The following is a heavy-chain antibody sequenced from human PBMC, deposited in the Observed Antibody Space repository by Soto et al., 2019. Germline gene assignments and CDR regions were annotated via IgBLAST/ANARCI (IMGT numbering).Heavy chain of an antibody. CDR2: ISYDGSNK. Sequence: ESGGGVVQPGRSLRLSCAASGFTFSSYAMHWVRQAPGKGLEWVAVISYDGSNKYYADSVKGRFTIYRDNSKNTLYLQMNSLRAEDTAVYYCAREGLSGGYSSGWYTAPFDYWGQGTLVTVSS. CDR1: GFTFSSYA. D-gene: IGHD6-19*01. CDR3: AREGLSGGYSSGWYTAPFDY. V-gene: IGHV3-30-3*01. J-gene: IGHJ4*02.